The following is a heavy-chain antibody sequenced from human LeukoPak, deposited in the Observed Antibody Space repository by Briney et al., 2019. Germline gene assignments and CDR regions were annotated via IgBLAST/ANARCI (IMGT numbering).Heavy chain of an antibody. Sequence: KPGGSLRLSCAASGFTFSSYSMNWVRQAPGKGLEWVSSVSSSSSYIYYADSVKGRSTISRDNAKNSLYLQMNSLRAEDTAVYYCARGAILTPRNFDYWGQGTLVTVSS. D-gene: IGHD3-9*01. CDR2: VSSSSSYI. CDR1: GFTFSSYS. V-gene: IGHV3-21*01. J-gene: IGHJ4*02. CDR3: ARGAILTPRNFDY.